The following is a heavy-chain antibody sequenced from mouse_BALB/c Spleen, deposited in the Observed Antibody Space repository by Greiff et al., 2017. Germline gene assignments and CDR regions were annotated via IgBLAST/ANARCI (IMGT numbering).Heavy chain of an antibody. J-gene: IGHJ4*01. Sequence: QVQLQQSGPGLVAPSQSLSITCTVSGFSLTSYGVHWVRQPPGKGLEWLGVIWAGGSTNYNSALMSRLSISKDNSKSQVFLKMNSLQTDDTAMYYCASNYRYDGGAMDYWGQGTSVTVSS. CDR2: IWAGGST. CDR3: ASNYRYDGGAMDY. D-gene: IGHD2-14*01. V-gene: IGHV2-9*02. CDR1: GFSLTSYG.